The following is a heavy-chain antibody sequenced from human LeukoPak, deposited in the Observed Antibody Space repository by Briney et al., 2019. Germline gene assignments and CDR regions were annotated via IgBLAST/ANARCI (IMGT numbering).Heavy chain of an antibody. CDR1: GFTFSDYW. CDR2: IKYDGDEE. V-gene: IGHV3-7*01. D-gene: IGHD6-13*01. CDR3: KSGGAAPGSFDN. Sequence: GGSLRLSCAASGFTFSDYWMSWMRQAPGKGLEWVANIKYDGDEEYYVDSVKGRFTISRDNAKNSLCLQLNSLRVEDTAVYYCKSGGAAPGSFDNWGQGTLVTVSP. J-gene: IGHJ4*02.